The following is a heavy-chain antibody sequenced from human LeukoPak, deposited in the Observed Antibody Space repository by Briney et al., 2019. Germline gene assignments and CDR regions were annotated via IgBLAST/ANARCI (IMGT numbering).Heavy chain of an antibody. CDR3: AKAVDGSGWPLDY. V-gene: IGHV3-7*03. J-gene: IGHJ4*02. Sequence: PGGSLRLSCAASGFTFSSYWMSWVRQAPGKGLEWVANIKQDGSEKYYVDSVKGRFTISRDNAKNSLYLQMNSLRAEDMALYYCAKAVDGSGWPLDYWGQGTLVTVSS. D-gene: IGHD6-19*01. CDR2: IKQDGSEK. CDR1: GFTFSSYW.